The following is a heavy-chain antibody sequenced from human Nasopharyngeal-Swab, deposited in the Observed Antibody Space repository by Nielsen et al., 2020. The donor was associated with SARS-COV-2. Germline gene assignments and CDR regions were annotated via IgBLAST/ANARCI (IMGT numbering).Heavy chain of an antibody. Sequence: GSLRLSCAVSGGSISSSNWWRWVRQPPGKGLEWIGEIYHSESTKYNPSLKSRVTISVDKSKNQFSLNLSSVTAADTAVYYCARVFTIFGYYYYMDVWGKGTTVTVSS. CDR1: GGSISSSNW. V-gene: IGHV4-4*02. CDR2: IYHSEST. J-gene: IGHJ6*03. CDR3: ARVFTIFGYYYYMDV. D-gene: IGHD3-10*02.